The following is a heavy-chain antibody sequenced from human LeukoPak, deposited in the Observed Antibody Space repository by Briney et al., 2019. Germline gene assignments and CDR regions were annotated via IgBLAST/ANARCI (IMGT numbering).Heavy chain of an antibody. CDR3: TIYDDRRHHLGIIRY. Sequence: PGGSLRLSCAVSGFIFSKAWMSWVRQAPGKGLEWVGRIYSNSDGGTTDYTAPVTGRFIISRDDSKNTVLMEMTSLRTDDTAVYYFTIYDDRRHHLGIIRYWGQGTLVTVSS. CDR2: IYSNSDGGTT. J-gene: IGHJ4*02. CDR1: GFIFSKAW. V-gene: IGHV3-15*01. D-gene: IGHD3-16*01.